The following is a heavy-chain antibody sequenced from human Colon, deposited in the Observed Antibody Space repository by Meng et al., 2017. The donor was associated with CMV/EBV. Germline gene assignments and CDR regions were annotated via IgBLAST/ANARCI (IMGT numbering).Heavy chain of an antibody. CDR3: ARDFQPWSGYSPFGY. Sequence: GESLKISCAASGFTFSSYWMSWVRQAPGKGLEWVAKIKQDGSEKYYVDSVKGRFTISRDNAKNSLYLQMNSLRAEDTAVYYCARDFQPWSGYSPFGYWGQGTLVTVSS. D-gene: IGHD3-3*01. J-gene: IGHJ4*02. CDR2: IKQDGSEK. CDR1: GFTFSSYW. V-gene: IGHV3-7*01.